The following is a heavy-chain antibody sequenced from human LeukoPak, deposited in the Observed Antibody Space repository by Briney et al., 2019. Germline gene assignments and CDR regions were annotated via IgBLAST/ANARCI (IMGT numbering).Heavy chain of an antibody. CDR2: IYTSGST. J-gene: IGHJ4*02. D-gene: IGHD5-18*01. V-gene: IGHV4-61*02. Sequence: SETLSLTCIVSGGSISSGSYYWSWIRQPAGKGLEWIGRIYTSGSTNYNPSLKSRVTISVDTSKNQFSLRLSSVTAADTAVYYCARLGYSYGFSGWGQGTLVTVSS. CDR3: ARLGYSYGFSG. CDR1: GGSISSGSYY.